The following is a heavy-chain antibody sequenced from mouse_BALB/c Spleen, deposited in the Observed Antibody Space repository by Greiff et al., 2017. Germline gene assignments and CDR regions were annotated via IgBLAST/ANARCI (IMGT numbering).Heavy chain of an antibody. CDR1: GDSITSGY. CDR3: ARYTYYGNYGYAMDY. D-gene: IGHD2-10*01. J-gene: IGHJ4*01. CDR2: ISYSGST. V-gene: IGHV3-8*02. Sequence: EVKLMESGPSLVKPSQTLSLTCSVTGDSITSGYWNWIRKFPGNKLEYMGYISYSGSTYYNPSLKSRISITRDTSKNQYYLQLNSVTTEDTATYYCARYTYYGNYGYAMDYWGQGTSVTVSS.